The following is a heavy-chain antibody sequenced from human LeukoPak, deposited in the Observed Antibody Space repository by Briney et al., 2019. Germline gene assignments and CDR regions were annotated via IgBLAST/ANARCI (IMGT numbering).Heavy chain of an antibody. J-gene: IGHJ4*02. CDR1: GGTFSSYT. D-gene: IGHD5-24*01. CDR2: IIPILGIA. CDR3: ARDRGDGYNYSPFDY. V-gene: IGHV1-69*04. Sequence: SVKVSCKASGGTFSSYTISRVRQAPGQGLEWMGRIIPILGIANCAQKFQGRVTITADKSTSTAYMELSSLRSEDTAVYYCARDRGDGYNYSPFDYWGQGTLVTVSS.